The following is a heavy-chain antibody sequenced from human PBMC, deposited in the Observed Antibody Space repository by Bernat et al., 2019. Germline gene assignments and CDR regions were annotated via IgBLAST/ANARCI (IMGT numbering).Heavy chain of an antibody. Sequence: QVQLVESGGGVVQPGRSLRLSCAASGFTFSSYAMHWVRQAPGKGLECVAVISYDGSNKYYADSVKGRFTISRDNSKNTLYLQMNSLRAEDTAVYYCARDGGGVVGTLYYFDYWGQGTLVTVSS. CDR3: ARDGGGVVGTLYYFDY. CDR1: GFTFSSYA. D-gene: IGHD2-15*01. J-gene: IGHJ4*02. V-gene: IGHV3-30*01. CDR2: ISYDGSNK.